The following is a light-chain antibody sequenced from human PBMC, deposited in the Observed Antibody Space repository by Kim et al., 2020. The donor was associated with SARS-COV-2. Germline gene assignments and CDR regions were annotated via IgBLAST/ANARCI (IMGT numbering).Light chain of an antibody. J-gene: IGKJ2*01. CDR2: ATS. CDR3: QQNNRTPPTS. V-gene: IGKV1-39*01. Sequence: DIQLTQSPSSLSASVGDTVTITCRASENVDKYLNWYQQKPGKAPALLIYATSGLHTGVPSSFSGSGFGTDFTLTISGLQPEDFATYFCQQNNRTPPTSFGQGTKLEI. CDR1: ENVDKY.